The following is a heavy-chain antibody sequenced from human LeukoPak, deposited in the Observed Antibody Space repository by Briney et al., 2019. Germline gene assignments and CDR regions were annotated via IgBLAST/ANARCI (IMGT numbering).Heavy chain of an antibody. CDR2: TYSSGST. J-gene: IGHJ4*02. Sequence: PSETLSLTCTVSGGSISSYYWSWIRQPPGKGLEWIGYTYSSGSTNYNPSLKSRITISVDTSKNQFSLKLSSVTAADTAVYYCARFAYCGGHCWYYFDYWGQGSLVTVSS. CDR1: GGSISSYY. CDR3: ARFAYCGGHCWYYFDY. V-gene: IGHV4-59*01. D-gene: IGHD2-21*02.